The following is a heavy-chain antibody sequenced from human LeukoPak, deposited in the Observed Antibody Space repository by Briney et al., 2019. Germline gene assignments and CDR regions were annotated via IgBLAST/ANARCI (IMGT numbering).Heavy chain of an antibody. CDR1: GYTFTDYY. CDR3: AREGGDYYDNSGTPYNWFDS. D-gene: IGHD3-22*01. J-gene: IGHJ5*01. CDR2: INPNGGAT. Sequence: ASVKVSCKASGYTFTDYYMHWVRQAAGQGLEWMGWINPNGGATRYAQTFQGRVTMTRDTSTSTAYMDLSSLRSDDTAVYYCAREGGDYYDNSGTPYNWFDSWGQGTLVTVSS. V-gene: IGHV1-2*02.